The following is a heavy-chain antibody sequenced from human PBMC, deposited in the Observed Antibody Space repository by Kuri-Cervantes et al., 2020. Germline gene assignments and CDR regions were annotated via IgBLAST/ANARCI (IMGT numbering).Heavy chain of an antibody. CDR3: ARGVSRDYYYYYIDV. Sequence: SETLSLTCAVSGGSISSSNWWSWVRQPPGKGLEWIGEIYHSGSTNYSPSLKSRVTISVDTSKNQFSLKLSSVTAADTAVYYCARGVSRDYYYYYIDVWGKGTTVTVSS. V-gene: IGHV4-4*02. D-gene: IGHD3-16*01. CDR1: GGSISSSNW. J-gene: IGHJ6*03. CDR2: IYHSGST.